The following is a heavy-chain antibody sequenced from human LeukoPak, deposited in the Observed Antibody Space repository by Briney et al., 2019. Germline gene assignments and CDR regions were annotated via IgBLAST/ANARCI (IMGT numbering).Heavy chain of an antibody. CDR2: IYTSGST. J-gene: IGHJ4*02. Sequence: PSETLSLTCTVSGDSLNSAVFYWSWIRQPAGKGLEWIGRIYTSGSTNYNPSLKSRVTISVDTSKNQFSLKLSSVTAADTAVYYCARDSCSSTSCYERDYWGQGTLVTVSS. CDR3: ARDSCSSTSCYERDY. V-gene: IGHV4-61*02. D-gene: IGHD2-2*01. CDR1: GDSLNSAVFY.